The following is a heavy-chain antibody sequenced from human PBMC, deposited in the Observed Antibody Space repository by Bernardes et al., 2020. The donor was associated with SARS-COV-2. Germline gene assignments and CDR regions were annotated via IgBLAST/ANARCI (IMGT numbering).Heavy chain of an antibody. CDR3: TTTIDAFIEGDAFNV. D-gene: IGHD1-26*01. Sequence: ASVKVSCKASGYIFTAYYIHWVRQAPGQGLEWIGWINPNGGGTNYAQKFQGRVTLTRDTSISTAYLDLRRLRSDDTAVYYCTTTIDAFIEGDAFNVWGQGTMVTVSS. CDR1: GYIFTAYY. CDR2: INPNGGGT. V-gene: IGHV1-2*02. J-gene: IGHJ3*01.